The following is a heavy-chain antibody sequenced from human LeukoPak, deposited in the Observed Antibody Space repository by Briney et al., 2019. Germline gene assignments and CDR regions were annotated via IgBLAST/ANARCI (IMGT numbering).Heavy chain of an antibody. Sequence: GGSLRLSCAASGFTFSSYGMHWVRQAPGKGLEWVTFIRYDGSNTYYADSVRGRFTISRDNPKNTLYLQMDSLRGDDTALYYCVKDSSGTFDNWGQGTLVTVSS. V-gene: IGHV3-30*02. D-gene: IGHD6-25*01. CDR1: GFTFSSYG. CDR3: VKDSSGTFDN. J-gene: IGHJ4*02. CDR2: IRYDGSNT.